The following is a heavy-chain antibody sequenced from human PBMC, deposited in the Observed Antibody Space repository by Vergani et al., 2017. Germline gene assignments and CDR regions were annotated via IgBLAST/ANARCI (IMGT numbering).Heavy chain of an antibody. CDR1: GGTFSSYA. J-gene: IGHJ5*02. V-gene: IGHV1-69*01. Sequence: QVQLVQSGAEVKKPGSSVKVSCKASGGTFSSYAISWVRQAPGQGLEWMGGIIPIFGTANYAQKFQGRVTITADESTSTAYMALSSLRSEDTAVYYCAREWAAYYYDSSGYRYNWFDPWGQGTLVTVSS. CDR3: AREWAAYYYDSSGYRYNWFDP. D-gene: IGHD3-22*01. CDR2: IIPIFGTA.